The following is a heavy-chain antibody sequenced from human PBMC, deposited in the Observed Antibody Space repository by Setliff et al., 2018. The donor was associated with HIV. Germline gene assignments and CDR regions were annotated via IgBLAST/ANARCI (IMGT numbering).Heavy chain of an antibody. CDR1: GGSISSSNW. J-gene: IGHJ4*02. Sequence: KTSETLSLTCAVSGGSISSSNWWSWVRQPPGKGLEWIGEIYHSGSTNYNASLKSRVSMSVDKSKNQFSLKLTSVTAADTAVYYCAGGRRSSGWYIYHWGQGTLVTVSS. D-gene: IGHD6-19*01. CDR2: IYHSGST. V-gene: IGHV4-4*02. CDR3: AGGRRSSGWYIYH.